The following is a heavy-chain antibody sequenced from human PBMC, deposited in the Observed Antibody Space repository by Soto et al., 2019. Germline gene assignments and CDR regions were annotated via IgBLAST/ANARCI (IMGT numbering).Heavy chain of an antibody. CDR1: GGTFSSYA. J-gene: IGHJ6*02. CDR2: IIPIFGTA. CDR3: ARSGYSYGHYGMDV. D-gene: IGHD5-18*01. V-gene: IGHV1-69*01. Sequence: ASVKVSCKASGGTFSSYAISWVRQAPGQGFEWMGGIIPIFGTANYAQKFQGRVTITADESTSTAYMELSSLRSEDTAVYYCARSGYSYGHYGMDVWGQGTTVTVSS.